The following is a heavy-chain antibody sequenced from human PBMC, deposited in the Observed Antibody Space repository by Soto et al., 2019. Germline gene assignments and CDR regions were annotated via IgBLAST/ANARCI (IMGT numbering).Heavy chain of an antibody. Sequence: PSETLSLTCTVSGGSISSDYWSWIRQAPGKGLEWIGNIYNSGSTNYIPSLKSRVTISVDTSKNQFSLKLSSVTAADTAMYYCARGRGVVIPAGTPDAFDVWGQGTMVTVSS. CDR3: ARGRGVVIPAGTPDAFDV. D-gene: IGHD6-13*01. CDR2: IYNSGST. V-gene: IGHV4-59*01. J-gene: IGHJ3*01. CDR1: GGSISSDY.